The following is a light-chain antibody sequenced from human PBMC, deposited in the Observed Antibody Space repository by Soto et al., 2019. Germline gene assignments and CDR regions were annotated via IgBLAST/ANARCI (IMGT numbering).Light chain of an antibody. CDR3: QQTYSSPQT. J-gene: IGKJ2*01. V-gene: IGKV1-39*01. Sequence: DIQMTQSPSSLSASVGDRVTITCRASQPISIYLNWYQQKPGKAPKLLIYAVSNLQSGVPSRFSGSGSGTDFTLAISSLQPEDFATYFCQQTYSSPQTFGQGTKLDIK. CDR1: QPISIY. CDR2: AVS.